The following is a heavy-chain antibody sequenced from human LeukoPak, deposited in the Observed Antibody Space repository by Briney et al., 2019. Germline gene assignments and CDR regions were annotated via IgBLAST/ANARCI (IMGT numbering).Heavy chain of an antibody. CDR3: ANRATTGPPYYLDY. J-gene: IGHJ4*02. CDR1: GFTFSDYY. Sequence: GSLRLSCAASGFTFSDYYMSWIRQAPGKGLEWIGYIYYSGSTNYNPSLKSRVAMSVDTSKNQFSLKLSSVTAADTAVYYCANRATTGPPYYLDYWGQGTLVTVSS. D-gene: IGHD1-26*01. CDR2: IYYSGST. V-gene: IGHV4-59*01.